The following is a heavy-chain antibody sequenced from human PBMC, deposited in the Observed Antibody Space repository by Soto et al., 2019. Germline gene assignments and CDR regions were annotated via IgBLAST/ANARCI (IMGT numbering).Heavy chain of an antibody. V-gene: IGHV1-3*01. CDR3: ARDYGGKIPRLDI. D-gene: IGHD4-17*01. CDR2: INAGNGNT. CDR1: GYTFTSYA. Sequence: ASVKVSCKASGYTFTSYAIHWVRQAPGQRLEWMGWINAGNGNTKYSQKFQGRVTITRDTSASTAYMELSSLRSEDTAVYYCARDYGGKIPRLDIWGQGTMVTVSS. J-gene: IGHJ3*02.